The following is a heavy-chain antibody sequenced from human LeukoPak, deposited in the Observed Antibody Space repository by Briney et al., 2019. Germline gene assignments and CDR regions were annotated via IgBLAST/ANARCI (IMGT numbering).Heavy chain of an antibody. J-gene: IGHJ3*02. V-gene: IGHV1-18*01. D-gene: IGHD2-21*02. CDR3: AREGLAYCGGDCFDAFDI. Sequence: WASVKVSCKASGYTFTSYGISWVRQAPGQGLEWMGWISAYNGNTNYAQKLQGRVTMTTDTSTSTAYMELRSLRSDDTAVYYCAREGLAYCGGDCFDAFDIWGQGTMVTVSS. CDR1: GYTFTSYG. CDR2: ISAYNGNT.